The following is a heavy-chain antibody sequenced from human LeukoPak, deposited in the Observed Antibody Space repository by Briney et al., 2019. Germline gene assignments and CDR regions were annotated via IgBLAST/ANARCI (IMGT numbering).Heavy chain of an antibody. CDR1: GYTLTKYG. J-gene: IGHJ6*02. CDR3: GRDYYYGTSAPYNFGIDV. V-gene: IGHV1-18*04. D-gene: IGHD3-10*01. CDR2: ISGYNGNT. Sequence: ASVKVSCEAPGYTLTKYGISWVRQAPGQGPEWMGWISGYNGNTNYAQKFQGRVTMTTDTSTSTAYMELRDLKSDDTAVYYCGRDYYYGTSAPYNFGIDVWGQGTTVTVSS.